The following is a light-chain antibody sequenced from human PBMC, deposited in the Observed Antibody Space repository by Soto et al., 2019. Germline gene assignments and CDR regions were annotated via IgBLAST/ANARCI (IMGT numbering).Light chain of an antibody. CDR3: QQYNNWPRT. Sequence: EIVMTQSPATLSVSPGERATLSCRASQSVSSNLAWYQQKPGQTPSLLIYGASTRATGIPARFSGSGSGTEFTLAISGLQSEDFAIYYCQQYNNWPRTFGQGTKVEIK. V-gene: IGKV3-15*01. CDR1: QSVSSN. CDR2: GAS. J-gene: IGKJ1*01.